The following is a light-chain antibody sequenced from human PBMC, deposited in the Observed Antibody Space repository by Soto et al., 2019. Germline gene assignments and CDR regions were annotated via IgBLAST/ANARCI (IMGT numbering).Light chain of an antibody. CDR2: GAS. CDR3: QQYGSSPWT. J-gene: IGKJ1*01. V-gene: IGKV3-20*01. Sequence: EIVLTQSPGTLSLSPGERATLSCRASQSVSRYLAWYQQKPGQAPRLLIYGASSRATGIPDRFSVSGSGTDFTLTISRLEPEDFAVYYCQQYGSSPWTFGQGTKVEIK. CDR1: QSVSRY.